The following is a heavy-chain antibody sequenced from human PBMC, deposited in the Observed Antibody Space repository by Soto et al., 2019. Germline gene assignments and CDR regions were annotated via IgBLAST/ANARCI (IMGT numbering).Heavy chain of an antibody. CDR2: IIPIFGTA. CDR3: ARSRITMIVVVNPFDY. D-gene: IGHD3-22*01. V-gene: IGHV1-69*13. J-gene: IGHJ4*02. CDR1: GGTFSSYA. Sequence: SVKVSCKASGGTFSSYAISWVRQAPGQGLEWMGGIIPIFGTANYAQRFQGRVTITADESTSTAYMELSSLRSEDTAVYYCARSRITMIVVVNPFDYWGQGTLVTVSS.